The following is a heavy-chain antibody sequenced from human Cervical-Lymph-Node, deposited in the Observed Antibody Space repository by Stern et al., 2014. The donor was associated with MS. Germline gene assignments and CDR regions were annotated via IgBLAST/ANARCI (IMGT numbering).Heavy chain of an antibody. CDR3: ARVNVHSAYSSSWYGMRDY. CDR2: ISAYNGNT. Sequence: VQLVESGAEVKKPGASVKVSCKASGYTFTSYGISWVRQAPGQGLEWMGWISAYNGNTNYAQKLQGRVTMTTDTSTSTAYMELRSLRSDDTAVYYCARVNVHSAYSSSWYGMRDYWGQGTLVTVSS. CDR1: GYTFTSYG. V-gene: IGHV1-18*01. D-gene: IGHD6-13*01. J-gene: IGHJ4*02.